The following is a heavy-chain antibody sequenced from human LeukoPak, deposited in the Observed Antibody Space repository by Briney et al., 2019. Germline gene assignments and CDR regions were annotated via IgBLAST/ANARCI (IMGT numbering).Heavy chain of an antibody. J-gene: IGHJ4*02. V-gene: IGHV3-30*03. CDR2: ISHDGSNK. Sequence: GGSLRLSCAASGFTFSSYGMHWVRQAPGKGLEWVAVISHDGSNKDYADSVKGRLTISRDNSKNTLYLQVNSLRAEDTAVYYCARDRYSSGWYGDFDCWGQGTLVTVSS. CDR3: ARDRYSSGWYGDFDC. D-gene: IGHD6-19*01. CDR1: GFTFSSYG.